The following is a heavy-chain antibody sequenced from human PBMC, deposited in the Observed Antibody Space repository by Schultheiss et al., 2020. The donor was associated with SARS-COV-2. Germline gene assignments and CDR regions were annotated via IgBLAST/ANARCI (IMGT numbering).Heavy chain of an antibody. CDR1: GFTVSSNY. J-gene: IGHJ4*02. Sequence: GGSLRLSCAASGFTVSSNYMSWVRQAPGKGLEWVSYISSSGSTIYYADSVKGRFTISRDNAKNSLYLQMNSLRAEDTAVYYCAKDHYEVLLWFGEPGYFDYWGQGTLVTVSS. V-gene: IGHV3-11*01. D-gene: IGHD3-10*01. CDR3: AKDHYEVLLWFGEPGYFDY. CDR2: ISSSGSTI.